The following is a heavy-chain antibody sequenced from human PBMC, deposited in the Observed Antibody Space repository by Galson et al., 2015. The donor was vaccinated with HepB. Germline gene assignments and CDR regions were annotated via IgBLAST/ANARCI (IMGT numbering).Heavy chain of an antibody. CDR3: AHRLEYRRSRWNFDY. Sequence: PALVKPTQTLTLTCTFSGFSLTTSGVAVGWIRQPPGKALEWLALIYWNGDKHYSPSLMSRLTITKDTSKNQVVLTMTNMDPVDTGTFYYAHRLEYRRSRWNFDYWGQGTLVTVSS. D-gene: IGHD4-23*01. J-gene: IGHJ4*02. CDR1: GFSLTTSGVA. V-gene: IGHV2-5*01. CDR2: IYWNGDK.